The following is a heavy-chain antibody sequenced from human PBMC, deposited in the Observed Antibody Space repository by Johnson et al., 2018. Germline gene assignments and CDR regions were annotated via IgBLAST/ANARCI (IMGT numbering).Heavy chain of an antibody. V-gene: IGHV1-69*01. CDR2: IIGMFGTA. CDR1: GGTFSSYA. Sequence: QVQLVESGAEVKKPGSSVKVSCKTSGGTFSSYAFSWVRQAPGQGLEWMGGIIGMFGTAHYAQKFQGRVTITADEFTSTAYMELSSLTSADTAVYYCARSAYYYHTGYFHHWGQGTLVTVSS. J-gene: IGHJ1*01. CDR3: ARSAYYYHTGYFHH. D-gene: IGHD3-22*01.